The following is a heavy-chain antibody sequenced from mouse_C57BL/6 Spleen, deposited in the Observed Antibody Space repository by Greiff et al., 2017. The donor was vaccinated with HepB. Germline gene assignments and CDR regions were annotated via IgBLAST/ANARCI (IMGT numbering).Heavy chain of an antibody. CDR2: ISDGGSYT. CDR1: GFTFSSYA. Sequence: DVQLVESGGGLVKPGGSLKLSCAASGFTFSSYAMSWVRQTPEKRLEWVATISDGGSYTYYPDNVKGRFTISRDNAKNNLYLQMSHLKSEDTAMYYCAREETGTGAFAYWGQGTLVTVSA. CDR3: AREETGTGAFAY. D-gene: IGHD4-1*01. J-gene: IGHJ3*01. V-gene: IGHV5-4*01.